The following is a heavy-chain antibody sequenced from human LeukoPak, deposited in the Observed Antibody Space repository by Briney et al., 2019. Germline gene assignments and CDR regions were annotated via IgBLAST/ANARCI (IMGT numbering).Heavy chain of an antibody. CDR1: EYTFTGYY. V-gene: IGHV1-2*02. CDR3: ARALDSVSYFDY. J-gene: IGHJ4*02. Sequence: ASVKVSCKASEYTFTGYYIHWVRQAPGQGLEWIAWINPNSGGTNHAQKFQGRVTMTSDTSISTVYMELSRLRSDDTAVYYCARALDSVSYFDYWGQGTLVTVSS. D-gene: IGHD2-21*01. CDR2: INPNSGGT.